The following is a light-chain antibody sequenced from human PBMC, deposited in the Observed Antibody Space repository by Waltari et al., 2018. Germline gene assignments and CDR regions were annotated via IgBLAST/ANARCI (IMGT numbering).Light chain of an antibody. CDR1: QRISNF. J-gene: IGKJ4*01. CDR3: QQTTTNPLT. Sequence: DIQMTQSPSSLSASVGDRVTITCRASQRISNFLNWYQQKPGKAPKLLIYAASSLQSGVPSRFSGSGSGTEFTLTISNLQPEDVGTYYCQQTTTNPLTFGRGTTV. CDR2: AAS. V-gene: IGKV1-39*01.